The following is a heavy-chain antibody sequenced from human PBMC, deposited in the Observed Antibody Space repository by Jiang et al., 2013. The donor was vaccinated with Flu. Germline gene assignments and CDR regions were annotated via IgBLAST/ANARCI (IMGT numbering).Heavy chain of an antibody. Sequence: GAEVKKPGESLKISCKGSGYSFTGYWIGWVRQMPGKGLEWMGIIYPGDSDTRYSPSFQGQVTISADKSISTAYLQWSSLKASDTAMYYCARKYSSNDDGMDVWGKGTTVTVSS. D-gene: IGHD6-13*01. J-gene: IGHJ6*04. CDR1: GYSFTGYW. V-gene: IGHV5-51*01. CDR2: IYPGDSDT. CDR3: ARKYSSNDDGMDV.